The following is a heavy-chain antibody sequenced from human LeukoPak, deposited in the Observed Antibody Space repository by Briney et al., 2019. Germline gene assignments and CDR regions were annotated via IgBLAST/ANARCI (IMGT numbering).Heavy chain of an antibody. V-gene: IGHV4-59*01. CDR3: AGIRAIFGGAINWFDP. J-gene: IGHJ5*02. CDR2: IYYSGST. Sequence: SETLSLTCTVSGGSISSYYWSWIRQPPGKGLEWIGYIYYSGSTNYNPSLKSRVTISVDTSKNQFSLKLSSVTAADTAVYYCAGIRAIFGGAINWFDPWGQGTLVTVSS. D-gene: IGHD3-3*01. CDR1: GGSISSYY.